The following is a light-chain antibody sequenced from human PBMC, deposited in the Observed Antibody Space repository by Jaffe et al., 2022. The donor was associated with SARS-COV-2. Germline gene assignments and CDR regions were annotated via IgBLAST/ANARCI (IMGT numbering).Light chain of an antibody. J-gene: IGLJ2*01. CDR3: GAWDSSLSAVV. CDR2: DND. Sequence: QSVLTQPPSVSAASGQKVTISCSGSSSNIGNNYVSWYQHLPGTAPKLLIYDNDKRPSGIPGRFSGSRSATSATLGITGLQTGDEADYYCGAWDSSLSAVVFGGGTRLTVL. V-gene: IGLV1-51*01. CDR1: SSNIGNNY.